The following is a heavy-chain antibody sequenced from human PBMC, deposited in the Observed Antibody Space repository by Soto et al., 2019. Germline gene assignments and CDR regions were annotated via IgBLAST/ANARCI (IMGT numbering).Heavy chain of an antibody. D-gene: IGHD5-18*01. CDR1: GGSFSCYY. Sequence: SETLSLTCAVYGGSFSCYYWSWIRQPPGKGLEWIGEINHSGSTNYNPSLKSRVTISVDTSKNQFSLKLSSVTAADTAVYYCARGRQLWLLHYYYYYGMDVWGQGTTVTVSS. CDR2: INHSGST. CDR3: ARGRQLWLLHYYYYYGMDV. J-gene: IGHJ6*02. V-gene: IGHV4-34*01.